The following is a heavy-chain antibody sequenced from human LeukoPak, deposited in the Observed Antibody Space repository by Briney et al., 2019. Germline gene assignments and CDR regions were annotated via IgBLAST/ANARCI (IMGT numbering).Heavy chain of an antibody. D-gene: IGHD3-10*01. J-gene: IGHJ3*02. Sequence: GGSLRLSCAAYGFTFSSYAMSWVRQAPGKGLEWVSAISGSGGSTYYADSVEGRFTISRDNSKNTLYLQMNSLRAEDTAVYYCAKGYYGSGKDDAFDIWGQGTMVTVSS. CDR2: ISGSGGST. CDR3: AKGYYGSGKDDAFDI. V-gene: IGHV3-23*01. CDR1: GFTFSSYA.